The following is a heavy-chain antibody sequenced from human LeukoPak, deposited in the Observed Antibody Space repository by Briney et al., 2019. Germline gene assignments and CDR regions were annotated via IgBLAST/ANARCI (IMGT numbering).Heavy chain of an antibody. CDR1: GYSFTSYY. V-gene: IGHV1-46*01. D-gene: IGHD6-13*01. J-gene: IGHJ5*02. CDR3: ARRSGPQLVLGWFDP. CDR2: INPSGSSA. Sequence: ASVKVSCKASGYSFTSYYMHWVRQAPGQGLEWMGFINPSGSSAAYAQKFQGRLTMTRDMFTSTDYMELTSLTSDDTAVYYCARRSGPQLVLGWFDPWGQGTLVTVSS.